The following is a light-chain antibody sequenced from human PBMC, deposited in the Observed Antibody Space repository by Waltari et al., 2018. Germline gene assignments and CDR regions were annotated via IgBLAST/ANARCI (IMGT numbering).Light chain of an antibody. Sequence: DIQMTQSPSSLSAYVGDRVTITCRASQSIGGYLNWYQQKPGKAPDLLLYDASSLQSGVPSRFSGSGFGTDFTLTISSLQPEDFATYYCQQSNSMPLTFGAGTKVEIK. CDR2: DAS. J-gene: IGKJ4*01. V-gene: IGKV1-39*01. CDR1: QSIGGY. CDR3: QQSNSMPLT.